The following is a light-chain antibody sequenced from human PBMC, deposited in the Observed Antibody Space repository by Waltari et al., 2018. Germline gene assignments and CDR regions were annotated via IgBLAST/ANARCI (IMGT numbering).Light chain of an antibody. J-gene: IGKJ1*01. CDR3: QQSDSYEWT. Sequence: EIQMTQSPSTLSASVGDRVSMTCRASQIVSKYLAWYQQKPGKAPKLLIYKASTLQSGVPSRFSGSGSGTEFTLTISSLQPEDSATYFCQQSDSYEWTFGQGTKVEIK. CDR2: KAS. V-gene: IGKV1-5*03. CDR1: QIVSKY.